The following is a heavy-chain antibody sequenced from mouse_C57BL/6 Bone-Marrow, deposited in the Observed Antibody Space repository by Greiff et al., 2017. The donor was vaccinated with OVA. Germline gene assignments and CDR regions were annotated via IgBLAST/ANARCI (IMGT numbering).Heavy chain of an antibody. CDR1: GYTFTSSG. D-gene: IGHD1-1*01. CDR3: ARTPQLLRLYYFDY. CDR2: IYPRSGNT. J-gene: IGHJ2*01. Sequence: QVQLQQSGAELARPGASVKLSCKASGYTFTSSGISWVKQRTGQGLEWIGEIYPRSGNTYYNEKFKGKATLTADKSSSTAYMELRSLTSEDSAVYFCARTPQLLRLYYFDYWGQGTTLTVSS. V-gene: IGHV1-81*01.